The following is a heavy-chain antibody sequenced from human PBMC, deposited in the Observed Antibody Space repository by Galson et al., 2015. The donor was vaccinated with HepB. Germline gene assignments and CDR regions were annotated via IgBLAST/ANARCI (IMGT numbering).Heavy chain of an antibody. CDR1: GFTFSSYS. V-gene: IGHV3-21*01. CDR3: ARNTRPPIYSYDPYYFDY. CDR2: ISSSSSYI. Sequence: SLRLSCAASGFTFSSYSMNWVRQAPGKGLEWVSSISSSSSYIYYADSVKGRFTISRDNAKNSLYLQMNSLRAEDTAVYYCARNTRPPIYSYDPYYFDYWGQGTLVTVSS. D-gene: IGHD5-18*01. J-gene: IGHJ4*02.